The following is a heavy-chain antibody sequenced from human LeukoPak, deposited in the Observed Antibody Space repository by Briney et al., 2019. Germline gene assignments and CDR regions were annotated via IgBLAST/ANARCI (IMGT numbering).Heavy chain of an antibody. J-gene: IGHJ4*02. Sequence: GGSLRLSCAASGFTFSNYNINWVRQAPGKGLEWVSSISSRGSYIYYADSVKGRFAISADNAMNSLYLQMNSLRAEDTAVYYCAKDLSVTMLRGVTHWGQGTLVTVS. V-gene: IGHV3-21*04. CDR2: ISSRGSYI. CDR1: GFTFSNYN. CDR3: AKDLSVTMLRGVTH. D-gene: IGHD3-10*01.